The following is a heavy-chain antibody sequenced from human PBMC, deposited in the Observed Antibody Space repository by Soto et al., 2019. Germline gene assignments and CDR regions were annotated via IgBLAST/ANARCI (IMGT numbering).Heavy chain of an antibody. V-gene: IGHV4-39*01. D-gene: IGHD6-13*01. CDR1: GGSISSSSYY. CDR2: IYYSGST. Sequence: SETLSLTCTVSGGSISSSSYYWGWIRQPPGKGLEWIGSIYYSGSTYYNPSLKSRVTISVDTSKNQFSLKLSSVTAADTAVYYCARPRIAAAGRIDYWGQGTLVTSPQ. CDR3: ARPRIAAAGRIDY. J-gene: IGHJ4*02.